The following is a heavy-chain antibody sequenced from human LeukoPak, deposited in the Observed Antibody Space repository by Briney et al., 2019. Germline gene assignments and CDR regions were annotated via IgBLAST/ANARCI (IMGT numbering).Heavy chain of an antibody. CDR1: GFTFSDYY. CDR2: ISSSGSTI. J-gene: IGHJ4*02. CDR3: ARQTGSGLFILP. V-gene: IGHV3-11*04. D-gene: IGHD3/OR15-3a*01. Sequence: GGSLRLSCAASGFTFSDYYMSWIRQAPGKGLEWVSYISSSGSTIYYADSVKGRFTISRDNSKNTLYLQMSSLRAEDTAVYYCARQTGSGLFILPGGQGTLVTVSS.